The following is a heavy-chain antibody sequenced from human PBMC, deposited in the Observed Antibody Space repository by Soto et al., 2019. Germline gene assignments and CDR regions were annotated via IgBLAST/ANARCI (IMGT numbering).Heavy chain of an antibody. V-gene: IGHV1-18*01. J-gene: IGHJ4*02. D-gene: IGHD3-16*01. CDR2: ISAYNGNT. Sequence: QVQLVQSGAEVKKPGASVKVSCKASGYTFTSYAISWVRQAPGQGLEWMGWISAYNGNTNYAQKLQGRVTMTTDTPTSTADRELMSLRSDDTAVDYCARDHGGGITFEWGQGTLVTVSS. CDR3: ARDHGGGITFE. CDR1: GYTFTSYA.